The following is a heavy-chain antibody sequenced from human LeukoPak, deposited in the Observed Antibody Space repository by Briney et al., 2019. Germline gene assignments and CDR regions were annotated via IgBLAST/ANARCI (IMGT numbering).Heavy chain of an antibody. CDR2: VYGGGFT. CDR3: ARRGPTYWYFDL. J-gene: IGHJ2*01. V-gene: IGHV3-66*01. CDR1: GFPFSSYA. D-gene: IGHD3-10*01. Sequence: GGSLRLSCAASGFPFSSYAMNWVRQAPGKGLEWVSVVYGGGFTYYADSVKGRFTISRDNSKNTLSLQMNSLRAEDTAMYYCARRGPTYWYFDLWGRGTLVTVSS.